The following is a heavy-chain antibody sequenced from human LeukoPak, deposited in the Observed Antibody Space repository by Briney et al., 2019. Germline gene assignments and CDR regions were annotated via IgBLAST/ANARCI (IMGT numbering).Heavy chain of an antibody. CDR3: ARTSQYCSSTSCYDYYYGMDV. CDR1: GFTFSDYY. Sequence: PGGSLRLSCAASGFTFSDYYMSWIRQAPGEGLEWVSYISSSSSYTNYADSVKGRFTISRDNAKNPLYLQMNSLRAEDTAVYYCARTSQYCSSTSCYDYYYGMDVWGKGTTVTVSS. V-gene: IGHV3-11*06. CDR2: ISSSSSYT. D-gene: IGHD2-2*01. J-gene: IGHJ6*04.